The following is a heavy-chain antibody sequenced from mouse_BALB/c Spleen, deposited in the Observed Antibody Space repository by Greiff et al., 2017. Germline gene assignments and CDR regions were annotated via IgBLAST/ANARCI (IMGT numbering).Heavy chain of an antibody. CDR1: GFNIKDTY. CDR2: IDPANGNT. Sequence: VQLKQSEAELVKPGASVKLSCTASGFNIKDTYMHWVKQRPEQGLEWIGRIDPANGNTKYDPKFQGKATITADTSSNTAYLQLSSLTSEDTAVYYCACLPGDIHAYWGQGTLVTVSA. V-gene: IGHV14-3*02. CDR3: ACLPGDIHAY. D-gene: IGHD3-3*01. J-gene: IGHJ3*01.